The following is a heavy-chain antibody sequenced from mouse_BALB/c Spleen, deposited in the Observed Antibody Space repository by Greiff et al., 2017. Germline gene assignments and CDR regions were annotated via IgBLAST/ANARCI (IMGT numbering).Heavy chain of an antibody. CDR2: ISSGGSYT. Sequence: EVKLEESGGGLVKPGGSLKLSCAASGFTFSSYTMSWVRQTPEKRLEWVATISSGGSYTYYPDSVKGRFTISRDNAKNTLYLQMSSLKSEDTAMYYCTRGDGNYAVLFYWGQGTTLTVSS. J-gene: IGHJ2*01. CDR1: GFTFSSYT. CDR3: TRGDGNYAVLFY. D-gene: IGHD2-1*01. V-gene: IGHV5-6-4*01.